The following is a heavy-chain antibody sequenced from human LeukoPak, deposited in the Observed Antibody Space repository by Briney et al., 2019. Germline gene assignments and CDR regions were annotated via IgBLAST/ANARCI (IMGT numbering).Heavy chain of an antibody. CDR3: LKTFHSDSSGDY. J-gene: IGHJ4*02. CDR2: TSGSGGST. CDR1: GFTFSSYA. V-gene: IGHV3-23*01. Sequence: GGSLRLSCAASGFTFSSYAMSWVRQAPGKGVEGVSATSGSGGSTYYADSVKGRFTISRDNSKNTLYLQMDSLKTEDTGIYYCLKTFHSDSSGDYWGQGTLVTVPS. D-gene: IGHD6-19*01.